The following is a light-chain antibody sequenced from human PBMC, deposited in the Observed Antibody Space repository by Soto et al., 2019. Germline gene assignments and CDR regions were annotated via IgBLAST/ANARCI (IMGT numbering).Light chain of an antibody. CDR3: SSLTSSTNYV. J-gene: IGLJ1*01. CDR2: DVS. V-gene: IGLV2-14*01. Sequence: QSALTQPASVSGSPGQSIAISCTGTSSDVGGYNYVSWYQQHPGKAPKLMVYDVSNRPSGVSNRFSGSKSGNTASLTISRLQPEDEAAYYCSSLTSSTNYVIGTGTTVTVL. CDR1: SSDVGGYNY.